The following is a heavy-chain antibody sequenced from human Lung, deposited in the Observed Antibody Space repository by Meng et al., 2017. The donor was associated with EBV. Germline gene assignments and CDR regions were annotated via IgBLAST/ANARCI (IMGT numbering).Heavy chain of an antibody. Sequence: VGVVESGGGLVKPGGSLRISCAASGFTFSSYSMNWVRQAPGKGLEWVSSISSSSSYIYYADSVKGRFTISRDNAKNSLYLQMNSLRAEDTAVYYCARDRGGELWSSFDYWGQGTLVTVSS. CDR3: ARDRGGELWSSFDY. V-gene: IGHV3-21*01. J-gene: IGHJ4*02. CDR2: ISSSSSYI. D-gene: IGHD5-18*01. CDR1: GFTFSSYS.